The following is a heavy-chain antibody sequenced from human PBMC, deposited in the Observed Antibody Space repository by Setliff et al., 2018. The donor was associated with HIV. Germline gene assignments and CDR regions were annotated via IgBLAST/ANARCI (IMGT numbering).Heavy chain of an antibody. J-gene: IGHJ6*02. Sequence: GASVKVSCKASGYTFTNFAIHWVRQAPGQRLEWMGWIIADNGDTKYSQKFEGRGTITRDTSATTAYMELSILRAEDTSVYYCARGDAKVMGSVYAMDVWGQGTLVTVSS. D-gene: IGHD2-8*01. CDR1: GYTFTNFA. V-gene: IGHV1-3*01. CDR3: ARGDAKVMGSVYAMDV. CDR2: IIADNGDT.